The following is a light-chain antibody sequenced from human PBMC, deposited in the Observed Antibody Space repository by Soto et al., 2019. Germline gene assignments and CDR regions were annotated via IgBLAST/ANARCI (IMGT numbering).Light chain of an antibody. CDR3: CSYAGSFTLKV. V-gene: IGLV2-11*01. Sequence: ALTQPRSVSGSLGQSVTISCSGTSSDLGGYNYVSWYQQHPGRAPKLMIYDVSRRPSGVPNRFSGSKSGNTASLSISGLQAEDEADYYCCSYAGSFTLKVFGGGTKLTVL. CDR1: SSDLGGYNY. CDR2: DVS. J-gene: IGLJ2*01.